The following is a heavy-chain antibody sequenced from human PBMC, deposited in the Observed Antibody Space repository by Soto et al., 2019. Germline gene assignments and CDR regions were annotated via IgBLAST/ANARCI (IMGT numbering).Heavy chain of an antibody. Sequence: SETLSLTCTVSGGSINTFYWSWVRQPAGKGLEWIGRIFSSGSTSFNPSLESRVAMSVDTSKNHFSLNLSSVTAADMAVYYCARLLTTFDQVAGVDPWGQGTLVTVSS. CDR2: IFSSGST. J-gene: IGHJ5*02. V-gene: IGHV4-4*07. D-gene: IGHD4-17*01. CDR3: ARLLTTFDQVAGVDP. CDR1: GGSINTFY.